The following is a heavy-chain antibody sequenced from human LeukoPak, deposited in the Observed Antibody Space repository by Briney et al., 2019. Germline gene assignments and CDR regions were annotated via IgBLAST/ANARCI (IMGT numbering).Heavy chain of an antibody. D-gene: IGHD3-10*01. V-gene: IGHV6-1*01. CDR3: ASFRITMVRGVIIDYFDY. J-gene: IGHJ4*02. CDR1: GDSVSSNSAA. CDR2: TYYRSQWYN. Sequence: SQTLSLTCAISGDSVSSNSAAWNWLRQSPSRGLEWLGRTYYRSQWYNDYAVSVKSRITINPDTSKNQFSLQLNSVTPEDTAVYYCASFRITMVRGVIIDYFDYWGQGTLVTVSS.